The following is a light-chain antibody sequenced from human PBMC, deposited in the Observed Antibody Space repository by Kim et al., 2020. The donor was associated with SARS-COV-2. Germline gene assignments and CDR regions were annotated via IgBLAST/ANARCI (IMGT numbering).Light chain of an antibody. J-gene: IGLJ3*02. CDR1: ELGNSY. Sequence: VSPGPTATLACSGDELGNSYASWYQQMSGQSPVLVIYEDNKRPSGIPDRFSGSNSGNTATLTISETQSVDESDYYCQAWDGSSWVFGGGTKLTVL. CDR2: EDN. V-gene: IGLV3-1*01. CDR3: QAWDGSSWV.